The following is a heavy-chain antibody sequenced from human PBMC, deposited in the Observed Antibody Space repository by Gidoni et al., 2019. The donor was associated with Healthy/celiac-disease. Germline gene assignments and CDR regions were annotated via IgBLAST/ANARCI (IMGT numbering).Heavy chain of an antibody. V-gene: IGHV1-69*01. CDR3: ASGTLVVRGVIIMDY. D-gene: IGHD3-10*01. J-gene: IGHJ4*02. CDR1: GDTFSSYA. Sequence: QVQLVQSGAEVKKPGSSVKVSCKAAGDTFSSYAISWVRQAPGQGLEWMGGIIPSFGTANYAQKFQGRVTITADESTSTAYMELSSLRSEDTAVYYCASGTLVVRGVIIMDYWGQGTLVTVSS. CDR2: IIPSFGTA.